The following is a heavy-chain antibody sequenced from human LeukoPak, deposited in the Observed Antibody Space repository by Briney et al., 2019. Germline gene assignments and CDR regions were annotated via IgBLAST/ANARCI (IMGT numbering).Heavy chain of an antibody. CDR2: IYYSGST. CDR1: GYSISSSYY. CDR3: ARSHSVWTSFDY. V-gene: IGHV4-61*01. D-gene: IGHD3/OR15-3a*01. Sequence: LETLTLTCAVSGYSISSSYYWSWIRQPPGKGLEWIGYIYYSGSTNYNPSLKSRVTISVDTSKNQFSLKLSSVTAADTAVYYCARSHSVWTSFDYWGQGTLVTVSS. J-gene: IGHJ4*02.